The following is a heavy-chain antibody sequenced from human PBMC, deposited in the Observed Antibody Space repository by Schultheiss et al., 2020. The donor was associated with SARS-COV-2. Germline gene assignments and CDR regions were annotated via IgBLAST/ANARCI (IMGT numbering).Heavy chain of an antibody. D-gene: IGHD4-17*01. CDR1: GGSFSGHY. J-gene: IGHJ4*02. CDR3: ARDRGYGDYSVYFDY. CDR2: IYYSGST. V-gene: IGHV4-59*06. Sequence: SETLSLTCAVYGGSFSGHYWSWIRQPAGKGLEWIGYIYYSGSTYYNPSLKSRVTTSVDTSKNQFSLKLSSVTAADTAVYYCARDRGYGDYSVYFDYWGQGTLVTVSS.